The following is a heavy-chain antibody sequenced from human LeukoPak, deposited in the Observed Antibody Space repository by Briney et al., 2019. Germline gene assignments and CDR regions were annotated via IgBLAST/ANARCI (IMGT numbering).Heavy chain of an antibody. V-gene: IGHV4-39*07. J-gene: IGHJ4*02. CDR3: ARVYSYYDFWSGYLYFDY. D-gene: IGHD3-3*01. Sequence: PSETLSLTCIVSGGSISSRSYYWGWVRQPPGKGLEWIGSIYYTGSTYYKPSLKSRVTISVDTSKNQFSLKLSSVTAADTAVYYCARVYSYYDFWSGYLYFDYWGQGTLVTVSS. CDR1: GGSISSRSYY. CDR2: IYYTGST.